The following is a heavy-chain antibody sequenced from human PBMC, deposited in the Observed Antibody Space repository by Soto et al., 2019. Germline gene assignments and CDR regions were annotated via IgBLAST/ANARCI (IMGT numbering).Heavy chain of an antibody. CDR1: QYTFTNDW. D-gene: IGHD4-17*01. CDR3: TRLTTSPSRDLSYQYFSIDV. J-gene: IGHJ6*02. CDR2: IYPFDSDT. Sequence: PXESLKISCKGPQYTFTNDWIGWVRQLPGKGLEWMGIIYPFDSDTRYSPSFQGQVTISADRSVTTAYLQWASLRASDTATYYCTRLTTSPSRDLSYQYFSIDVWGLGTPVTVSS. V-gene: IGHV5-51*01.